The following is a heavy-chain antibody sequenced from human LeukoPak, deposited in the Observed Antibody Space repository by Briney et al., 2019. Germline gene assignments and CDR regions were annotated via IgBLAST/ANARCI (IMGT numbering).Heavy chain of an antibody. Sequence: GGSLRLSCSFSGLIASSNYMAGVRQAPGKGLQWISFIYGGGNTLYADSVMGRFSISRDNSKTTLYLQMNSLRAEDTAVYYCATGGRSGMAFDFWGQGTLVTVSS. V-gene: IGHV3-53*01. J-gene: IGHJ4*02. CDR2: IYGGGNT. CDR1: GLIASSNY. CDR3: ATGGRSGMAFDF. D-gene: IGHD5-24*01.